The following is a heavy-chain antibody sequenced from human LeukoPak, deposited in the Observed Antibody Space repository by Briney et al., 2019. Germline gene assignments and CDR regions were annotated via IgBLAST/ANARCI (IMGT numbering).Heavy chain of an antibody. CDR3: VSGYCSSTTCYRGAY. CDR1: GFTFGNYW. CDR2: ISDDGSSA. Sequence: GGSLRLSCAASGFTFGNYWMHWFRQAPEKGLLWVSRISDDGSSANYADSVQGRFTISRDNAKNTVYLQMHSLRAEDTAVYYCVSGYCSSTTCYRGAYWGQGTLVTVSS. V-gene: IGHV3-74*01. J-gene: IGHJ4*02. D-gene: IGHD2-2*03.